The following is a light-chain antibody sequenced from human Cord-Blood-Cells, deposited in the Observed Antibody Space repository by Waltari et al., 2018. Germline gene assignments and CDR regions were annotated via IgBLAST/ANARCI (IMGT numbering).Light chain of an antibody. Sequence: DIQLTQSLSFLPASVCVRVTLTCRTSQGISSYLDWYQQKPGKAPKLLIYAASTLQIGVPSRFSGSGSGTEFTLTISSLQPEDFATYYCQQLNSYPITFGQGTRLEIK. J-gene: IGKJ5*01. CDR3: QQLNSYPIT. V-gene: IGKV1-9*01. CDR1: QGISSY. CDR2: AAS.